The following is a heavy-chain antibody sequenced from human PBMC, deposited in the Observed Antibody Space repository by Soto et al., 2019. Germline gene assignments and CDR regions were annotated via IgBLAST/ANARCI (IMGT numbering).Heavy chain of an antibody. Sequence: GASVKVSCKASGGTFSSYAISWVRQAPGQGLEWMGGIIPIFGTANYAQKFQGRVTITADKSTSTAYMELSSLRSEDTAVYYCARALKHYYDSSRPTPPHSYYYYGMDVWGQGTTVTVSS. V-gene: IGHV1-69*06. CDR1: GGTFSSYA. D-gene: IGHD3-22*01. CDR3: ARALKHYYDSSRPTPPHSYYYYGMDV. CDR2: IIPIFGTA. J-gene: IGHJ6*02.